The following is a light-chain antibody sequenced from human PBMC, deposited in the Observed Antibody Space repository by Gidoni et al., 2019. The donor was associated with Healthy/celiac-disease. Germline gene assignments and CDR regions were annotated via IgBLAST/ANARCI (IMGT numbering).Light chain of an antibody. J-gene: IGKJ4*01. CDR3: QQSYSTLLT. V-gene: IGKV1-39*01. CDR2: AAS. CDR1: PSISSY. Sequence: DSQMTQPPSSLSASVGDRVTITCRASPSISSYLNWYQQKPGKAPKLLIYAASSLQSGVPSRFSGSGSGTDFTLTISSLQPEDFATYYCQQSYSTLLTFGGGTKVEIK.